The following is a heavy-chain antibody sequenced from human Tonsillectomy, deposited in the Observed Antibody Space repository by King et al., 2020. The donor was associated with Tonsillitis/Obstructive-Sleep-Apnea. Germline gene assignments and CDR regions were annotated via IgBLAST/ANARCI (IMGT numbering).Heavy chain of an antibody. Sequence: QLVQSGAEVKKPGASVKVSCKASGYTFTNYYMHWVRQAPGQGLEWMGIINPGGGSTSYAQKFQGRVTMTRDTSTSTVYMERSSLRSEDTAVYYCAGGGEGSSVSDYYMDVWGKGTTVTVSS. V-gene: IGHV1-46*01. CDR3: AGGGEGSSVSDYYMDV. CDR1: GYTFTNYY. J-gene: IGHJ6*03. D-gene: IGHD3-10*01. CDR2: INPGGGST.